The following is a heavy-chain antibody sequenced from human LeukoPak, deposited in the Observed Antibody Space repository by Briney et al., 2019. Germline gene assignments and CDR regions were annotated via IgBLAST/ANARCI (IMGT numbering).Heavy chain of an antibody. J-gene: IGHJ4*02. CDR3: ARMGYSSSWFRFDY. V-gene: IGHV1-2*02. D-gene: IGHD6-13*01. CDR2: INPNSGGT. CDR1: GYTITGHY. Sequence: GASVKVSCKASGYTITGHYMHWVRQAPGQGLEWMGWINPNSGGTNYAQKFQGRVTMTRDTSISTAYMELSRLRSDDTAVYYCARMGYSSSWFRFDYWGQGTLVTVSS.